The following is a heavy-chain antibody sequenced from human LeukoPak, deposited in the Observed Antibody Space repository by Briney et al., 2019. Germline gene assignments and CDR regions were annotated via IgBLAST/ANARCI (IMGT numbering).Heavy chain of an antibody. J-gene: IGHJ4*02. Sequence: ASVKVSCKASGYTFTSYYMHWVRQAPGQGLEWMGIINPSGGSTSYAQKFQGRVTMTTDTSTSTAYMELRSLRSDDTAVYYCARALRGYYGSGDDYWGQGTLVTVSS. CDR3: ARALRGYYGSGDDY. CDR2: INPSGGST. CDR1: GYTFTSYY. D-gene: IGHD3-10*01. V-gene: IGHV1-46*01.